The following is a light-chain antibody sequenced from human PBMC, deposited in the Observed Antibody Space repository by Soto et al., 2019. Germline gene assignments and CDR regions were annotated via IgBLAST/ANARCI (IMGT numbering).Light chain of an antibody. CDR2: AAS. CDR1: QGISSY. CDR3: QQPRA. V-gene: IGKV1-9*01. J-gene: IGKJ1*01. Sequence: DIQLTQSPSFLSASVGDRVTITCRASQGISSYLAWYQQKPGKAPKLLIYAASTLQSGVPSRFSSSGSGTEFTLTISSLQPEDFATYYCQQPRAFGQGTKVEIK.